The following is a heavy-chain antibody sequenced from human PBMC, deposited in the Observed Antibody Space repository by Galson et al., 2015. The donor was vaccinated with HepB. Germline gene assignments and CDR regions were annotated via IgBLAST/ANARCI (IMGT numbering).Heavy chain of an antibody. CDR2: IYSGGST. D-gene: IGHD3-10*01. J-gene: IGHJ4*02. CDR1: GFTVSSNY. CDR3: AREYYYGSGSSQPYYFDY. V-gene: IGHV3-53*04. Sequence: SLRLSCAASGFTVSSNYMSRVRQAPGKGLEWVSVIYSGGSTYYADSVKGRFTISRHNSKNTLYLQMNSLRAEDTAVYYCAREYYYGSGSSQPYYFDYWGQGTLVTVSS.